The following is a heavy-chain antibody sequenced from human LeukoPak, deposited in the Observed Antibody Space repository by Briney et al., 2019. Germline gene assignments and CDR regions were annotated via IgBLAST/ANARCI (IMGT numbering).Heavy chain of an antibody. J-gene: IGHJ3*02. CDR1: GGSFHNYY. D-gene: IGHD2-15*01. CDR3: AREVVVAATFGAFDI. CDR2: INHSGST. Sequence: SETLSLTCAVYGGSFHNYYWNWIRQPPGKGLEWIGEINHSGSTNYNPSLKSRVTISVDTSKNQFSLKLSSVTAADTAVYYCAREVVVAATFGAFDIWGQGTMVTVSS. V-gene: IGHV4-34*01.